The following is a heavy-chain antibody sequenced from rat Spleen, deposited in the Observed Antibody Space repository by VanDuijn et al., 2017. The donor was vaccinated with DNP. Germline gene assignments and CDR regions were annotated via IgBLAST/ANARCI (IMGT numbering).Heavy chain of an antibody. CDR2: INYSGST. Sequence: EVQLQESGPGLVKPSQSLSLTCSVTGYSITSNYWGWIRQFPGNKMEWIGYINYSGSTGYNPSLKSRISITRDTSKNQFFLQLNSVTIEDTATYYCARWTRYFDYWGQGVMVTVSS. CDR1: GYSITSNY. CDR3: ARWTRYFDY. J-gene: IGHJ2*01. D-gene: IGHD1-7*01. V-gene: IGHV3-1*01.